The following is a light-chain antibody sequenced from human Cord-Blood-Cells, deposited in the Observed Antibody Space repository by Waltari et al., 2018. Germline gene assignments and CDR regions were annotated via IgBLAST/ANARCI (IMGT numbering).Light chain of an antibody. J-gene: IGLJ3*02. V-gene: IGLV7-43*01. CDR1: TGAVTSGYY. CDR2: STS. Sequence: QTVVTQEPSLTVSPGGTVTLTCASSTGAVTSGYYPNWFQQKPGQAPRTLMYSTSNKNSGAPARFSGALLGGKAALTLSGVQPEDEAEYYCLLYYGGARVFGGGTKLTVL. CDR3: LLYYGGARV.